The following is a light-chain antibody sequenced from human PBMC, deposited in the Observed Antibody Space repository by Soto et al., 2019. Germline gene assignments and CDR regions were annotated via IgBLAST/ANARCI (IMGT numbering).Light chain of an antibody. CDR2: GAS. Sequence: EIVLTQSPDTLSLSPGERATLSCRASQSVTSSYLAWYQHKPGQAPRLLISGASDRATGIPDRFSGSGSGTDFTLTISRLEPEDFAVYYCQQYGTSSPWTFGQGTKVEIK. CDR1: QSVTSSY. CDR3: QQYGTSSPWT. V-gene: IGKV3-20*01. J-gene: IGKJ1*01.